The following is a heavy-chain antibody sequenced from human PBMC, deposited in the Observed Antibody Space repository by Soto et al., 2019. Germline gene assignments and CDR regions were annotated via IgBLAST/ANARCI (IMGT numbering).Heavy chain of an antibody. J-gene: IGHJ4*02. Sequence: SETLSLTCTVSGGSISSYYWSWIRQPPGKGLEWIGYIYYSGSTNYNPSLKSRVTISVDTSKNQFSLKLSSVTAADTAVYYCARHTSSASWSGYWGQGTLVTVS. V-gene: IGHV4-59*08. D-gene: IGHD2-2*01. CDR3: ARHTSSASWSGY. CDR1: GGSISSYY. CDR2: IYYSGST.